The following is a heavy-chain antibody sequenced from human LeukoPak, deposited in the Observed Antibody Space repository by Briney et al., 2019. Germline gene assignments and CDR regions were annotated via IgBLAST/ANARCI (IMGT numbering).Heavy chain of an antibody. CDR3: ARGSVPAAMSNGMDV. CDR2: INPNSGGT. CDR1: GYTFTGYY. J-gene: IGHJ6*02. V-gene: IGHV1-2*04. D-gene: IGHD2-2*01. Sequence: ASVKVSCKASGYTFTGYYMNWVRQAPGQGLEWMGWINPNSGGTNYAQKFQGWVTMTRDTSISTAYMELSRLRSDDTAVYYCARGSVPAAMSNGMDVWGQGTTVTVSS.